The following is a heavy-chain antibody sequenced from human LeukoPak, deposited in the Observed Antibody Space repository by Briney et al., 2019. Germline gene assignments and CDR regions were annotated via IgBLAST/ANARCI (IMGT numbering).Heavy chain of an antibody. V-gene: IGHV4-31*03. J-gene: IGHJ6*02. CDR2: IYYSGST. CDR3: ARLYYYDSSGQSSGMDV. CDR1: GGSISSGGYY. Sequence: SETLSLTCTVSGGSISSGGYYWSWIRQHPGKGLEWIGYIYYSGSTCYNPSLKSRVTISVDRSKNQFSLKLSSVTAADTAVYYCARLYYYDSSGQSSGMDVWGQGSTVTVSS. D-gene: IGHD3-22*01.